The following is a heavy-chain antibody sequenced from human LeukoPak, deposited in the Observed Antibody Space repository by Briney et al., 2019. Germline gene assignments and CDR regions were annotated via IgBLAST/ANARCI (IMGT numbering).Heavy chain of an antibody. J-gene: IGHJ4*02. CDR2: IYSGGST. Sequence: GGSLRLSCAVYGFTVSSNYISWVRQAPGRGLEWVSVIYSGGSTYFADSVKGRFSISRDNSKNTAYPQMNSLRAEDTAMYYCARDRSPATVTYTFDYWGRGTLVTVSS. D-gene: IGHD4-17*01. V-gene: IGHV3-66*01. CDR3: ARDRSPATVTYTFDY. CDR1: GFTVSSNY.